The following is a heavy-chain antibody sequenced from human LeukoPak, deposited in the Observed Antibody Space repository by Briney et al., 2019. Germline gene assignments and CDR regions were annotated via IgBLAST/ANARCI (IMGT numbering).Heavy chain of an antibody. CDR1: GDSVSSNSAA. D-gene: IGHD2-2*01. J-gene: IGHJ4*02. CDR2: TYYRSKWNY. V-gene: IGHV6-1*01. CDR3: ARVVRNYFDY. Sequence: SQTLSLTCALSGDSVSSNSAAWNWIRQSPSRGLEWLGGTYYRSKWNYDYAVSVKSRITITPDTSKNQFSLQLNSVTPEDTAVYYCARVVRNYFDYWGQGTLVTVSS.